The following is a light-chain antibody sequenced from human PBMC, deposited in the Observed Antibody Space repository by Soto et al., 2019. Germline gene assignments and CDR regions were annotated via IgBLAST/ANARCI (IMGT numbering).Light chain of an antibody. CDR3: QQYGDSPPGT. CDR2: DAS. V-gene: IGKV3-15*01. Sequence: ETMMTQSPDTLSVSLGERATLSCRASQSLRSSLAWYQQKPGQAPRLLIYDASTRATGIPARFSGSGSGTDFTLTISRLEPEDFAVYFCQQYGDSPPGTFGQGTRLEIK. J-gene: IGKJ5*01. CDR1: QSLRSS.